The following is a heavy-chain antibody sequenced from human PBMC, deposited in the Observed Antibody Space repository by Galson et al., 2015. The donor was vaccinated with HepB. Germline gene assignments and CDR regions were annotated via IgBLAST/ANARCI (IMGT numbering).Heavy chain of an antibody. CDR3: ARDSRVGAPGTELDY. J-gene: IGHJ4*02. CDR1: GFTFRTYW. CDR2: ISTDGSST. Sequence: SLRLSCAGSGFTFRTYWMHWVRQAPGKGLAWVSRISTDGSSTSYADSVKGRFTISRDNAKNTLYLQMNSLRAEDTAVYYCARDSRVGAPGTELDYWGQGTLVTVSS. D-gene: IGHD6-13*01. V-gene: IGHV3-74*01.